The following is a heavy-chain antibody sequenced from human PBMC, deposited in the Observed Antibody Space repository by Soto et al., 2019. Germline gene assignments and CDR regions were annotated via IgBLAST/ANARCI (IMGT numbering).Heavy chain of an antibody. D-gene: IGHD6-19*01. V-gene: IGHV3-7*01. CDR2: IKFDGSEK. J-gene: IGHJ5*02. CDR3: ERSSSGYNSGWYESFDP. CDR1: GFTFDTSW. Sequence: EVQLVESGGGLVQPGGSLRLSCAASGFTFDTSWMTWVRQAPGKGLEWVANIKFDGSEKYYVESVKGRFTISRDNAKNSLYLQMNRLIPGDTAVYYCERSSSGYNSGWYESFDPWGQGTLVTVSS.